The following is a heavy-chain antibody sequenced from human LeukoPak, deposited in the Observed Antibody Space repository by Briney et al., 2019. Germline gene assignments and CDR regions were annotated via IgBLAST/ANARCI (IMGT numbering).Heavy chain of an antibody. CDR2: INHSGST. Sequence: NTSETLSLTCAVYGGSFSGYYWTWIRQPPGKGLEWIGEINHSGSTNYNPSLKSRVTISVDTSKNQFSLKLSSVTAADTAVYYCARLSLYPSGVVDPWGQGTLVTVSS. CDR1: GGSFSGYY. CDR3: ARLSLYPSGVVDP. J-gene: IGHJ5*02. D-gene: IGHD3-16*01. V-gene: IGHV4-34*01.